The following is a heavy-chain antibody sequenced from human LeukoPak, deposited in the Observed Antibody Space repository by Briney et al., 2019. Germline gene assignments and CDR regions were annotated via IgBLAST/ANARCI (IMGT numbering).Heavy chain of an antibody. V-gene: IGHV4-31*03. Sequence: TSETLSLTCTVSGGSISSGGYYWSWIRQHPGKGLEWIGYIYYSGSTYYNPSLKNRVTISVDTSKNQFSLKLSSVTAADTAVYYCARAIPAVVGATTPYFDYWGQGTLVTVSS. CDR1: GGSISSGGYY. CDR3: ARAIPAVVGATTPYFDY. CDR2: IYYSGST. J-gene: IGHJ4*02. D-gene: IGHD1-26*01.